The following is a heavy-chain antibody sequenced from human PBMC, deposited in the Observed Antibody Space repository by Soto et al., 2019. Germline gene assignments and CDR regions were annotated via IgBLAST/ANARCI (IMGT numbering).Heavy chain of an antibody. D-gene: IGHD6-13*01. CDR2: ISSNSAYI. J-gene: IGHJ5*01. CDR3: TRDASRDSSARGWFDP. V-gene: IGHV3-21*01. Sequence: PGGSLRLSCAASGFRFSDAWMTWVRQAPGKGLEWVSTISSNSAYIYYTDALRGRFTISRENAKNSLHLQMNSLRAEDTAVYYCTRDASRDSSARGWFDPWGPGTLVTVSS. CDR1: GFRFSDAW.